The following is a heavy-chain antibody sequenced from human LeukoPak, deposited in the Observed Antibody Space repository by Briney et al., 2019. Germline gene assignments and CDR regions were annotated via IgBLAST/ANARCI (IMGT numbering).Heavy chain of an antibody. Sequence: SETLSLTCSVSGGSISTHYWSWIRQPPGKGLEWIGYIYYIGSTNYNPSLKSRVTISVDTSKNQFSLKLRSVTAADTAVYHCARHVDGFNNIDAFDIWGQGTMVTVSS. CDR3: ARHVDGFNNIDAFDI. CDR1: GGSISTHY. CDR2: IYYIGST. V-gene: IGHV4-59*08. J-gene: IGHJ3*02. D-gene: IGHD1-14*01.